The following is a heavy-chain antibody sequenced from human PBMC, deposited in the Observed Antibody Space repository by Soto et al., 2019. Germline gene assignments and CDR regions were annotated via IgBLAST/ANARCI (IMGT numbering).Heavy chain of an antibody. J-gene: IGHJ4*01. CDR2: IKQNGSEN. Sequence: WGSLRLSCAASGFTFSTYWICWVRQAQGKGLEWVANIKQNGSENNYADVMKGRFTTSSDNDKNSLYLQMNRLRGEDTALYYCASSPFFRAVADWFPSSVNYWGQGTLVTVSS. CDR3: ASSPFFRAVADWFPSSVNY. CDR1: GFTFSTYW. V-gene: IGHV3-7*03. D-gene: IGHD3-9*01.